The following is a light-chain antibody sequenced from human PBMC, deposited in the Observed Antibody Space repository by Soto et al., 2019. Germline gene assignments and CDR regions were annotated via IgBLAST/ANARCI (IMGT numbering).Light chain of an antibody. CDR3: QQYNNWPPWT. CDR1: QSVNTN. J-gene: IGKJ1*01. V-gene: IGKV3-15*01. CDR2: GAS. Sequence: EIVMTQSPATLSVSPGESATLSCRASQSVNTNLAWFQQKPGQAPRLLIYGASTRATNIPARFSGSGSGTEFTLTISSLRSEDFAVYYCQQYNNWPPWTFGQGTKVEIK.